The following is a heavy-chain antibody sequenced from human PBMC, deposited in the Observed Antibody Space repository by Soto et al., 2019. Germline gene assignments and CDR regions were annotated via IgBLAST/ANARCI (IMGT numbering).Heavy chain of an antibody. CDR3: AATHDSSGTAQHY. CDR1: GFTFTSSA. Sequence: GASVKVSCKASGFTFTSSAVQWVRQARGQRLEWIGWIVVGSGNTNYAQKFQERVTITRDMSTSTAYMELSSLRSEDTAVYDCAATHDSSGTAQHYWGQGTLVTVSS. V-gene: IGHV1-58*01. D-gene: IGHD3-22*01. CDR2: IVVGSGNT. J-gene: IGHJ4*02.